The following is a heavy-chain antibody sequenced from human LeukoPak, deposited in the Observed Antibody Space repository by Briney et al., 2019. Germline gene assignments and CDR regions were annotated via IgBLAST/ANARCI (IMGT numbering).Heavy chain of an antibody. CDR2: ISSSSDYI. CDR1: GFTFSSYN. V-gene: IGHV3-21*01. J-gene: IGHJ4*02. CDR3: ARVSLSGSYLDAHFDY. Sequence: GGSLRLSCAASGFTFSSYNMNWVRQAPGKGLEWVSSISSSSDYIYYADSVKGRFTISRDNAKNSLYLQMKSLRAEDTAVYYCARVSLSGSYLDAHFDYWGQGTLVTVSS. D-gene: IGHD1-26*01.